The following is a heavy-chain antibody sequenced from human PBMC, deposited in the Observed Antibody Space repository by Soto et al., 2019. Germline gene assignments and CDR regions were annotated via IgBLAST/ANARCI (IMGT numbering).Heavy chain of an antibody. CDR1: GGTFSTYA. D-gene: IGHD5-18*01. Sequence: QVQLVQSGAEVKKPESSVKVSCKAPGGTFSTYAISWVRQAPGQGLEWMGGIIPMFGTANYAQRFQDRVTIPADESTNTVYTEVSSRRSEDTAVYFCASGIQLWLRRINNGYSGWGQGTLVTVSS. V-gene: IGHV1-69*12. J-gene: IGHJ4*02. CDR2: IIPMFGTA. CDR3: ASGIQLWLRRINNGYSG.